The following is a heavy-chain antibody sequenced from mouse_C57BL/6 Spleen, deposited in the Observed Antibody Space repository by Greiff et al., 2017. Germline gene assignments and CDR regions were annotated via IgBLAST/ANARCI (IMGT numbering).Heavy chain of an antibody. Sequence: QVQLQQSGPELVKPGASVKISCKASGYAFSSSWMNWVKQRPGKGLEWIGRIYPGDGDTNYNGKFKGKATLTADKSSSTAYMQLSRLTSEDSAVYFCAREDGNSFDYWGQGTTLTVSS. CDR2: IYPGDGDT. D-gene: IGHD2-1*01. CDR3: AREDGNSFDY. J-gene: IGHJ2*01. CDR1: GYAFSSSW. V-gene: IGHV1-82*01.